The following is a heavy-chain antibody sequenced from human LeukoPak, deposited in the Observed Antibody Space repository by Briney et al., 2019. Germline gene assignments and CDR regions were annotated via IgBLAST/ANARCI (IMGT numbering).Heavy chain of an antibody. V-gene: IGHV3-7*01. CDR3: AELGITMIGGV. J-gene: IGHJ6*04. D-gene: IGHD3-10*02. CDR2: IKEDGSEK. Sequence: GGSLRLSCAASGFTFSTYWMTWVRQAPGKGLEWVADIKEDGSEKYYGDSVKGRFTISRQNAKNSLFLQMNSLRAEDTAVYYCAELGITMIGGVWGKGTTVTISS. CDR1: GFTFSTYW.